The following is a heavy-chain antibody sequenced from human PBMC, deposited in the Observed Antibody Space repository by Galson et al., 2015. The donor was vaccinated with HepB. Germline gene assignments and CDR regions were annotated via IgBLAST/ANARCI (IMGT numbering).Heavy chain of an antibody. J-gene: IGHJ4*02. Sequence: ETLSLTCTVSGGSISSYYWSWIRQPAGKGLEWIGRIYTSGSTNYNPSLKSRVTMSVDTSKNQFSLKLSSVTAADTAVYYCARDISNRTSGSYWWATYYFDYWGQGTLVTVSS. D-gene: IGHD1-26*01. CDR3: ARDISNRTSGSYWWATYYFDY. CDR1: GGSISSYY. V-gene: IGHV4-4*07. CDR2: IYTSGST.